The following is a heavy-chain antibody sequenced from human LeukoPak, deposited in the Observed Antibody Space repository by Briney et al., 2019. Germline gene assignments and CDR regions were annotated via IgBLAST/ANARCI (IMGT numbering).Heavy chain of an antibody. V-gene: IGHV4-34*01. CDR1: AESFSDYY. D-gene: IGHD1-1*01. J-gene: IGHJ4*02. CDR3: ARGRGVKYNSDRIYSFDY. CDR2: INHSGST. Sequence: KPSETLSLTCAVYAESFSDYYWSWIRQPPGKGLEWIGEINHSGSTNYNPSLRTRVTISIDTSNNQFSLKLSSVTAADTAVYYCARGRGVKYNSDRIYSFDYWGQGTLVTVSS.